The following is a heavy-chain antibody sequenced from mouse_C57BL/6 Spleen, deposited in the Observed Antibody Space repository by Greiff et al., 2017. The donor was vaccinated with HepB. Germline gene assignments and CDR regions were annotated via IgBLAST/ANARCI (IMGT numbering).Heavy chain of an antibody. CDR1: GFTFSSYA. V-gene: IGHV5-4*01. Sequence: EVQGVESGGGLVKPGGSLKLSCAASGFTFSSYAMSWVRQTPEKRLEWVATISDGGSYTYYPDNVKGRFTISRDNAKNNLYLQMSHLKSEDTAMYYCARALYDGYSYWYFDVWGTGTTVTVSS. CDR3: ARALYDGYSYWYFDV. J-gene: IGHJ1*03. CDR2: ISDGGSYT. D-gene: IGHD2-3*01.